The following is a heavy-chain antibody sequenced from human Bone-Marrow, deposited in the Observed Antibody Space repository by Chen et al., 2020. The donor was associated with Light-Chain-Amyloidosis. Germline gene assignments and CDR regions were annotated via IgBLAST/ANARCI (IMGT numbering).Heavy chain of an antibody. CDR1: GGSIRSSSYS. D-gene: IGHD3-10*01. Sequence: QLQLQESGPGLVKPSETLSLTCAVSGGSIRSSSYSWGWIRQPPGKGLEWIGSIYYSGSTNYNPSLNSRVTISGDTSKYQFSLKLISVTAADTAVYYCERASYGSGSYYTPFDYWGQGTLVTVSS. V-gene: IGHV4-39*01. CDR3: ERASYGSGSYYTPFDY. CDR2: IYYSGST. J-gene: IGHJ4*02.